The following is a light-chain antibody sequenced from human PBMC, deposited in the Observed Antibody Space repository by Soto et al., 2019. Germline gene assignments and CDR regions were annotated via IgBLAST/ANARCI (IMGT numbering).Light chain of an antibody. J-gene: IGLJ1*01. CDR1: SSNIGAGYD. V-gene: IGLV1-40*01. Sequence: QSVLTQPPSVSGVPGQRVTISCTGSSSNIGAGYDVHWYQQLPGTAPKLIYANNNRPSGVPDRFSGSKSGTSASLAITGLQAEDEADYYCQSYDSSLSGYVFGTGTKLTVL. CDR3: QSYDSSLSGYV. CDR2: ANN.